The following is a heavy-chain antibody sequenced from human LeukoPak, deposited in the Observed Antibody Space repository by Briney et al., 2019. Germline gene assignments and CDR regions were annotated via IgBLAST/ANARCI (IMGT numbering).Heavy chain of an antibody. CDR2: IYYSGST. Sequence: SETLSLTCTVSGGSISSYYWSWIRQPPGKGLEWIGYIYYSGSTNYSPSLKSRVTISVDTSKNQFSLKLSSVTAADTAVYYCARLPQFPHSSGYYSEFDYWGQGTLVTVSS. J-gene: IGHJ4*02. D-gene: IGHD3-22*01. V-gene: IGHV4-59*08. CDR3: ARLPQFPHSSGYYSEFDY. CDR1: GGSISSYY.